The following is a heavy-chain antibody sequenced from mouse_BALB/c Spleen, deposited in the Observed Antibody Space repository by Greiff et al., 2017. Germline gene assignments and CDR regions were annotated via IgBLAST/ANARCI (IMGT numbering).Heavy chain of an antibody. J-gene: IGHJ4*01. CDR1: GFSLTDYG. CDR2: IWGGGST. Sequence: VMLVESGPGLVAPSQSLSITCTVSGFSLTDYGVSWIRQPPGKGLEWLGVIWGGGSTYYNSALKSRLSISKDNSKSQVFLKMNSLQTDDTAMYYCAKCYDYDGTFPYYYAMDYWGQGTSVTVSS. D-gene: IGHD2-4*01. CDR3: AKCYDYDGTFPYYYAMDY. V-gene: IGHV2-6-5*01.